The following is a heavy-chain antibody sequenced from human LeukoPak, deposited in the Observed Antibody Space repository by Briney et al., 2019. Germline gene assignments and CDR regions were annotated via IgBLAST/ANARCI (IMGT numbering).Heavy chain of an antibody. D-gene: IGHD3-22*01. CDR1: GGSTNIYY. Sequence: SETLSLTCTVSGGSTNIYYWSWIRQPAGKGLEWIGRIYTSGSTHYNPSLKSRVTMSVDTSKNQFSLKLSSVTAADTAVYYCARVTGYMIEDYFDYWGQGTLVTVSS. CDR3: ARVTGYMIEDYFDY. CDR2: IYTSGST. J-gene: IGHJ4*02. V-gene: IGHV4-4*07.